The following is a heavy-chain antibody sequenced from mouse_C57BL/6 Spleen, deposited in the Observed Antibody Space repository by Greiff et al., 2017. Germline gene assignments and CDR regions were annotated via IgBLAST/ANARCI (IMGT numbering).Heavy chain of an antibody. CDR2: IYPSDSDT. CDR3: AIEYWEYY. J-gene: IGHJ2*01. V-gene: IGHV1-74*01. CDR1: GYTFTSYW. Sequence: QVQLQQPGAELVKPGASVKVSCKASGYTFTSYWMHWVKQRPGQGLEWIGRIYPSDSDTNYTKQFKGKATLTVNKSSSTSYIQLSSVTSEDSAVYYCAIEYWEYYWGQGTTLTVSS. D-gene: IGHD4-1*01.